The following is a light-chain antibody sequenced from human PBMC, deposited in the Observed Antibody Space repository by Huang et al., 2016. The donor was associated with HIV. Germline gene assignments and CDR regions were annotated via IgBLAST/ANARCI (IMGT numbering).Light chain of an antibody. CDR1: QDISNY. CDR2: DVS. CDR3: QHFDNLALT. J-gene: IGKJ4*01. V-gene: IGKV1-33*01. Sequence: DIQMTQSPSSLSASVGDRVTITCQASQDISNYLNWYQQKPGKAPKLLIYDVSNLEKGVPSRFSGSGSGKDFTFTISSLQPEDIATYYCQHFDNLALTFGGGTKVQIK.